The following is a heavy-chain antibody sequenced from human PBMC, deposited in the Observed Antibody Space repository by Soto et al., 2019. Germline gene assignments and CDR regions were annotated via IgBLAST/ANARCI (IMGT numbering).Heavy chain of an antibody. D-gene: IGHD3-3*01. CDR2: IKSKTDGGTT. Sequence: GGSLRLSCAASGFTFSSAWMSWVRQAPGKGLEWVGRIKSKTDGGTTDYAAPVKGRFTISRDDSKNTLYLQMNSLKTEDTAVYYCLNDFWSGHYYSYYYTDVWGKGTTVTV. J-gene: IGHJ6*03. V-gene: IGHV3-15*01. CDR1: GFTFSSAW. CDR3: LNDFWSGHYYSYYYTDV.